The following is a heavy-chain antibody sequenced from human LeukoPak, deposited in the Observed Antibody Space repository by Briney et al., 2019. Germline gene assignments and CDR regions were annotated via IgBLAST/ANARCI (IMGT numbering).Heavy chain of an antibody. D-gene: IGHD3-10*01. CDR3: ARQFYGSGSFSEYLQH. CDR1: GGTFSSYA. V-gene: IGHV1-69*05. J-gene: IGHJ1*01. Sequence: SVKVSCKASGGTFSSYAISWVRQAPGQGLEWMGRIIPIFGTANYAQKFQGRVTITTDESTSTAYMELSSLRSEDTAVYYCARQFYGSGSFSEYLQHWGQGTLVTVSS. CDR2: IIPIFGTA.